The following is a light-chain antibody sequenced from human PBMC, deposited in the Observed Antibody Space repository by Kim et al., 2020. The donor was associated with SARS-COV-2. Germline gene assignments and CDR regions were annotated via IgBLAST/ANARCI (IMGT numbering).Light chain of an antibody. CDR2: GAS. V-gene: IGKV3D-15*01. CDR3: QQYNTWPV. Sequence: EIVMTQSPATLSVSPGDRATLPCRASQSISSNLAWYQQKPGQAPRLLIYGASTRATGIPARFSGSGSGTEFTLTISSLQSEDFAVYYCQQYNTWPVFGQGTKVDIK. CDR1: QSISSN. J-gene: IGKJ1*01.